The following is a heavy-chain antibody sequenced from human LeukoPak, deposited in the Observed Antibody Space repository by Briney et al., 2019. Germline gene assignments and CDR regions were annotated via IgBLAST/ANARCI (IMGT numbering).Heavy chain of an antibody. CDR3: ARGRSSGWDYYYYYMDV. D-gene: IGHD6-19*01. J-gene: IGHJ6*03. Sequence: ASVTVSCKASGYIFTSYDINWVRQAPGQGLEWMGWMNPNSGNTGYAQKFQGRVTITRNTSISTAYMELSSLRSEDTAVYYCARGRSSGWDYYYYYMDVWGKGTTVTVSS. CDR2: MNPNSGNT. V-gene: IGHV1-8*01. CDR1: GYIFTSYD.